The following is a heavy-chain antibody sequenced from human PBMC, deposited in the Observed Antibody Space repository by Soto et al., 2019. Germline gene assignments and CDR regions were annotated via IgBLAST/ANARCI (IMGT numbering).Heavy chain of an antibody. CDR2: ISAYNGNT. CDR1: GYTFTSSG. D-gene: IGHD3-3*01. J-gene: IGHJ6*02. Sequence: APGKVSRKASGYTFTSSGISWVRQAPGQGLEWMGWISAYNGNTNYAQKLQGRVTMTTDTSTSTAYMELRSLRSDDTAVYYCARLRRGYDFWSGYYTDYYYYGMDVWGQGTTVTVSS. V-gene: IGHV1-18*04. CDR3: ARLRRGYDFWSGYYTDYYYYGMDV.